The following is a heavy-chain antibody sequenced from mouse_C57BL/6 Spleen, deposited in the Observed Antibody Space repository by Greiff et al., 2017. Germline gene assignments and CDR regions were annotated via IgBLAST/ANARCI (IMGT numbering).Heavy chain of an antibody. D-gene: IGHD1-1*01. Sequence: QVQLQQPGAELVKPGASVTLSCKASGYTFTSYGMHWVKQRPGQGLEWIGMIHPNSGSTNYNEKFKSNATLTVDKSSSTAYMQLNSLTSEDSAVYYCATSYYGSNPWFAYWGQGTLVTVSA. CDR3: ATSYYGSNPWFAY. CDR1: GYTFTSYG. CDR2: IHPNSGST. V-gene: IGHV1-64*01. J-gene: IGHJ3*01.